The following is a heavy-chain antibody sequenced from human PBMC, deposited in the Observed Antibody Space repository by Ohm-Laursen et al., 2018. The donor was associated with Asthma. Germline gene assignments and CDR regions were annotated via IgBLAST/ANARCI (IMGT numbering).Heavy chain of an antibody. J-gene: IGHJ3*02. CDR3: ARESGRSGSRLDAFDI. Sequence: PSDTLSLTCPVSGGSISSGDYYWSWIRQPPGKGLEWIGYIYYSGSTYYNPSLKSRVTISVDTSKNQFSLKLSSVTAADTAVYYCARESGRSGSRLDAFDIWGQGTMVTVSS. V-gene: IGHV4-30-4*02. D-gene: IGHD3-10*01. CDR2: IYYSGST. CDR1: GGSISSGDYY.